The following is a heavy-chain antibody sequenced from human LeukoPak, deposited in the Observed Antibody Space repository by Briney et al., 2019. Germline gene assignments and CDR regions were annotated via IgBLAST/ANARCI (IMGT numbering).Heavy chain of an antibody. CDR1: GYTFTGYY. Sequence: AASVKVSCKASGYTFTGYYMHWVRQAPGQGLEWMGWINPNSGGTNYAQKFQGRVTMTRDTSISTAYMELSRLRSDDTAVYYCAIIVATIGPFDYWGQGTLVTASS. CDR3: AIIVATIGPFDY. J-gene: IGHJ4*02. CDR2: INPNSGGT. V-gene: IGHV1-2*02. D-gene: IGHD5-12*01.